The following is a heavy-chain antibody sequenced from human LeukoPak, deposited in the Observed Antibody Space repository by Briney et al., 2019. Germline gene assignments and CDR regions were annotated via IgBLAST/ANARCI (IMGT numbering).Heavy chain of an antibody. CDR3: AGLEGRYSTDWFYFFDY. Sequence: SETLSLTCIVSGGSISSLNLWSWLRQPPGKGLEWIGEMYLGGTTNFNPSLKSRVTILIDKSKNQLSLQLTSVTAADTAVYYCAGLEGRYSTDWFYFFDYWGQGALVTVSS. CDR1: GGSISSLNL. V-gene: IGHV4-4*02. D-gene: IGHD6-19*01. J-gene: IGHJ4*02. CDR2: MYLGGTT.